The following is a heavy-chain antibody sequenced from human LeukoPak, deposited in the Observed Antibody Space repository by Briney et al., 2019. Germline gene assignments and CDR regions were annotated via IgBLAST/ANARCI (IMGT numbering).Heavy chain of an antibody. CDR3: ARAGGVKTAALDLDY. D-gene: IGHD6-25*01. CDR1: VGSISDYS. V-gene: IGHV4-59*01. CDR2: IYYSGSA. J-gene: IGHJ4*02. Sequence: SETLSLTCTVSVGSISDYSWSWIRQPPGKGREWVGNIYYSGSANHNPSLKSRVTISRETSKNQFSLKLTSVTTADTAVYYCARAGGVKTAALDLDYWGQGTLVTVSS.